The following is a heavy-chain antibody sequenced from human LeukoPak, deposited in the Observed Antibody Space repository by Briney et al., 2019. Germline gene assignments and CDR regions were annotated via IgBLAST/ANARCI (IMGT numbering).Heavy chain of an antibody. J-gene: IGHJ4*02. CDR2: IYPGDSDT. CDR1: GYRFTSYW. CDR3: ATGSGWYYFDY. V-gene: IGHV5-51*01. Sequence: GESLKISFQGSGYRFTSYWIGWVRPMPGKGLEWMGIIYPGDSDTRYSPSFQGQVTISADKSISTAYLQWSSLKASDTAMYYCATGSGWYYFDYWGQGTLVTVSS. D-gene: IGHD6-19*01.